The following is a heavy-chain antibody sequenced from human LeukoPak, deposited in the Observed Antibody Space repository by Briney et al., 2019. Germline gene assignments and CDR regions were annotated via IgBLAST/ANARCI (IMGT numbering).Heavy chain of an antibody. J-gene: IGHJ4*02. CDR1: GYSFTSYW. D-gene: IGHD3-22*01. CDR2: IYPGDSDT. CDR3: ARGDFYDRSCYFDH. V-gene: IGHV5-51*01. Sequence: GESLRISCKGSGYSFTSYWIGWVRQMAGKGPEWMGIIYPGDSDTRYSPSFQGQVTISADKSISIAYLQWSSLKASDTAMYCCARGDFYDRSCYFDHWGQGVLVTVSS.